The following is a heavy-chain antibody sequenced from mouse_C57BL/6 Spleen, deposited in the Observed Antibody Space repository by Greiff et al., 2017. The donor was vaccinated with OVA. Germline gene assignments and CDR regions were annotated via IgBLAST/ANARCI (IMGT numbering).Heavy chain of an antibody. J-gene: IGHJ4*01. D-gene: IGHD2-3*01. CDR2: ISSGSSTI. CDR1: GFTFSDYG. CDR3: ARPGWLLYAMDY. Sequence: EVQLQESGGGLVKPGGSLKLSCAASGFTFSDYGMHWVRQAPEKGLEWVAYISSGSSTIYYADTVKGRFTISRDNAKNTLFLQMTSLRSEDTAMYYCARPGWLLYAMDYWGQGTSVTVSS. V-gene: IGHV5-17*01.